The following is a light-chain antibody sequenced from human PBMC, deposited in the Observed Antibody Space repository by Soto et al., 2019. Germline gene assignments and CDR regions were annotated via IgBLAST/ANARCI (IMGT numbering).Light chain of an antibody. Sequence: ETVLTQSPGTLSLSPGERATLSCRASQTIRSNYLAGYRQTPGQPPRLLIYGASNRATGIADRFSGSGSGTDFPLISSRLEPEDFALYYCQKYGSSPWTFGQGTKVEIK. CDR3: QKYGSSPWT. CDR2: GAS. V-gene: IGKV3-20*01. CDR1: QTIRSNY. J-gene: IGKJ1*01.